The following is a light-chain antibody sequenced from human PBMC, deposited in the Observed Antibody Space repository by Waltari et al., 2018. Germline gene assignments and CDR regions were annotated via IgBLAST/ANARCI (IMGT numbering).Light chain of an antibody. J-gene: IGLJ1*01. CDR2: GNN. CDR1: SSNIGAHYD. V-gene: IGLV1-40*01. CDR3: QSYDSSLSDSYV. Sequence: QSVLTQPPSVSGAPGQRVTISCTGSSSNIGAHYDVHWSQQLPGTAPKLLIYGNNNRPSGVPDRFSGSKSGTSASLAITGLQAEDEADYFCQSYDSSLSDSYVFGTGTKVTVL.